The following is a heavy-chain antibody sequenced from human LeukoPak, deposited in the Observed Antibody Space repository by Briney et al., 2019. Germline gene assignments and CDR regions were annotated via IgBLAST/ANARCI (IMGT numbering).Heavy chain of an antibody. CDR1: GGSISSYY. Sequence: SETLSLTCTVSGGSISSYYWSWIRQPLGKGLEWIGYIYYSGSTNYNPSLKSRVTISVDTSKNQFSLKLSSVTAADTAVYYCARLYYDSSGYDAFDIWGQGTMVTVSS. CDR3: ARLYYDSSGYDAFDI. D-gene: IGHD3-22*01. CDR2: IYYSGST. J-gene: IGHJ3*02. V-gene: IGHV4-59*13.